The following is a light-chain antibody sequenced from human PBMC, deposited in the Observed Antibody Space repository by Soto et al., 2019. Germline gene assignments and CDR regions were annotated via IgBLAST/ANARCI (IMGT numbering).Light chain of an antibody. CDR3: QQYNSHSRT. CDR2: DAS. CDR1: QTFSGT. V-gene: IGKV1-5*01. Sequence: DIQMTQSPSTLSASVGDRVTITCRASQTFSGTLAWYQQKPGKAPRLLIYDASNLQSGVPSRFSGSRSGTEFTLTLSSLQPDDSATYYCQQYNSHSRTFGQGTKVDIK. J-gene: IGKJ1*01.